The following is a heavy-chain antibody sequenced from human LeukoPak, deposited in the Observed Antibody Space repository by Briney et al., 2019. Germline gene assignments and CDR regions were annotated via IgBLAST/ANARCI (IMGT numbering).Heavy chain of an antibody. J-gene: IGHJ4*02. CDR3: ARWGYDSSGYYYSIIVPFDY. D-gene: IGHD3-22*01. CDR2: IYYSGST. V-gene: IGHV4-39*07. CDR1: GGSISSSSYY. Sequence: SETLSLTCTVSGGSISSSSYYWGWIRQPPGKGLEWIGSIYYSGSTYYNPSLKSRVTISVDTSKNQFSLKLSSVTAADTAVYYCARWGYDSSGYYYSIIVPFDYWGQGTLVTVSS.